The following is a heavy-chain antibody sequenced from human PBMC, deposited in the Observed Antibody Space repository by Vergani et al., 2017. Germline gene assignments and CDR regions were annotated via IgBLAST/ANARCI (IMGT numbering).Heavy chain of an antibody. Sequence: EVQLVQSGAEVKKPGESLKISCEGSGYTFTDYWIAWVRQMPGKGLEWMGVINPSDSDAKYSPSFQGQVSISVDKSISTTYLQWRSLKASDTAIYYCTRSLSRHFDSWGQGTLVTVSS. J-gene: IGHJ4*02. CDR3: TRSLSRHFDS. CDR1: GYTFTDYW. CDR2: INPSDSDA. V-gene: IGHV5-51*01.